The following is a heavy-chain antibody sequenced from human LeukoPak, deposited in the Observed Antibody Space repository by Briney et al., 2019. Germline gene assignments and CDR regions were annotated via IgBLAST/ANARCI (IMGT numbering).Heavy chain of an antibody. D-gene: IGHD5-18*01. J-gene: IGHJ4*02. CDR1: GYTFTSYD. CDR3: ARDDSFQFDS. V-gene: IGHV1-2*02. CDR2: INPNTGGT. Sequence: ASVKVSCKASGYTFTSYDINWVRQATGQGLEWMGWINPNTGGTNYVQKFQGRVTMTRATSISTAYMELNSLTSDDTAVYYCARDDSFQFDSWGQGTLITVSS.